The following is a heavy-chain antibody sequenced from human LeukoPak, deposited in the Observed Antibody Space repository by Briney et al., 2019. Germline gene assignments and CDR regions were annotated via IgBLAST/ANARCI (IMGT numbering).Heavy chain of an antibody. J-gene: IGHJ6*03. D-gene: IGHD6-6*01. CDR1: GYTFTSYD. CDR3: ARGRIRHTRIAARPIPNYYMDV. Sequence: GASVKVSCKASGYTFTSYDINWVRQATGQGLEWVGWMNPNSGNTGYAQKFQGRVTMTRNTSISTAYMELSSLRSEDTAVYYCARGRIRHTRIAARPIPNYYMDVWGKGTTVTVSS. CDR2: MNPNSGNT. V-gene: IGHV1-8*01.